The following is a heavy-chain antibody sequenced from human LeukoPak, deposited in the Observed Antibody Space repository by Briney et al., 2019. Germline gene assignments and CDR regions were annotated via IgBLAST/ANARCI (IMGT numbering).Heavy chain of an antibody. CDR2: IRSKVYGGTT. CDR3: TRQIRTTTDYLDY. CDR1: GFTFSDFA. V-gene: IGHV3-49*04. D-gene: IGHD4-17*01. Sequence: GGSETLSCAGSGFTFSDFALTWVRQAPGKGLEWVGFIRSKVYGGTTEYAASVKGRFTISRDDSKNIAYLQLNSLKTEDTAVYYCTRQIRTTTDYLDYWGKGTRVPLSS. J-gene: IGHJ4*02.